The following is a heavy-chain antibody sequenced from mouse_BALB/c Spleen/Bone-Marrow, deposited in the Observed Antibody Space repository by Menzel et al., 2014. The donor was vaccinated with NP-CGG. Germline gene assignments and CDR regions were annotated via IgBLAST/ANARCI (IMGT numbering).Heavy chain of an antibody. J-gene: IGHJ4*01. D-gene: IGHD1-1*01. Sequence: EVQRVESGGGLVQPGGSRKLSCAASGITFSSFGMHWVRQAPEKGLEWVAYISSGSSTIYYADTVKGRFTISRDNPKNTLFLQMTSLRSEDTAMYYCARDYGYAMDYWCQGTSVTGSS. CDR1: GITFSSFG. CDR2: ISSGSSTI. CDR3: ARDYGYAMDY. V-gene: IGHV5-17*02.